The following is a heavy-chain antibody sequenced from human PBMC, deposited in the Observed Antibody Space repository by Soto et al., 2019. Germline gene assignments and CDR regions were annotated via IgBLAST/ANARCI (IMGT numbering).Heavy chain of an antibody. D-gene: IGHD5-12*01. V-gene: IGHV4-39*01. J-gene: IGHJ4*02. Sequence: QLQLQESGPGLVKPSETLSLTCTVSGGSISSSSYYWGWIRQPPGKGRGWIGSIYNSGSTYSTPSLKSRVTISVVTSKYQFPLKLSSVTAADTAVYYCARHSGHIFFDYWGQGTLVTVSS. CDR3: ARHSGHIFFDY. CDR1: GGSISSSSYY. CDR2: IYNSGST.